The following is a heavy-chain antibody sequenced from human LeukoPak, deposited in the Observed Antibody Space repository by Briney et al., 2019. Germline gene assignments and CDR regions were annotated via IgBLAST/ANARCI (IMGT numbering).Heavy chain of an antibody. CDR3: TTRIQLWSEFDY. CDR1: GFTFSSYS. D-gene: IGHD5-18*01. Sequence: PGGSLRLSCAASGFTFSSYSMNWVRQAPGKGLEWVGRIKSKTDGGTTDYAAPVKGRFTISRDDSKNTLYLQMNSLKTEDTAVYYCTTRIQLWSEFDYWGQGTLVTVSS. J-gene: IGHJ4*02. CDR2: IKSKTDGGTT. V-gene: IGHV3-15*01.